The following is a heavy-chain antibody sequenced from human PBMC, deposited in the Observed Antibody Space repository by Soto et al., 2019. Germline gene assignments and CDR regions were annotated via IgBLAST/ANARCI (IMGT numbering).Heavy chain of an antibody. CDR1: VFTFDDYA. Sequence: SLRLSCSASVFTFDDYAMHWVRQAPGKGLEWVTGISWNSDTIGYADSVKGRFTISRDNAKNSPYLQMNSLRAEDTAFYYCARDVWSRASGPPDSWGQGTLVTVSS. D-gene: IGHD3-10*01. J-gene: IGHJ4*02. CDR3: ARDVWSRASGPPDS. V-gene: IGHV3-9*01. CDR2: ISWNSDTI.